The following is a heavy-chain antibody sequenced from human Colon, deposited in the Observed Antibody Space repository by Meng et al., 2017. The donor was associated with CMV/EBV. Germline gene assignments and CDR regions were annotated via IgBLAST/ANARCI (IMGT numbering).Heavy chain of an antibody. J-gene: IGHJ5*02. CDR2: VYSSATST. V-gene: IGHV3-23*03. CDR3: AKHVAGPNKGWFDP. CDR1: GITLSAYA. D-gene: IGHD4/OR15-4a*01. Sequence: GESLKISCAASGITLSAYAVTWVRQAPGKGLEWVSMVYSSATSTFYADSVRGRFTISRDNSKNTVYLQMNNLRAEDTALYYCAKHVAGPNKGWFDPWGQETLVTVSS.